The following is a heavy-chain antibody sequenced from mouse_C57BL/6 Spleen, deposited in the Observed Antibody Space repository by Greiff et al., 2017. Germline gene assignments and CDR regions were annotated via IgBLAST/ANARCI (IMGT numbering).Heavy chain of an antibody. CDR1: GYAFSSYW. D-gene: IGHD2-5*01. V-gene: IGHV1-80*01. J-gene: IGHJ3*01. CDR3: ARGDYSNYQSWFAY. Sequence: QVQLKQSGAELVKPGASVKISCKASGYAFSSYWMNWVKQRPGKGLEWIGQIHPGDGDTNYNGKFKGKATLTADKSSSTAYMQLSSLTSEDSAVYFCARGDYSNYQSWFAYWGQGTLVTVSA. CDR2: IHPGDGDT.